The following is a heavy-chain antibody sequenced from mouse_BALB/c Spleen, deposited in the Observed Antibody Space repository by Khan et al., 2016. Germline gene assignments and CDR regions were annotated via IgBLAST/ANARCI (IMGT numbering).Heavy chain of an antibody. D-gene: IGHD2-14*01. CDR1: GFTFSSYG. Sequence: EVELVESGGGLVKPGGSLKLSCAASGFTFSSYGMSWVRQTPDKRLELVATINSNGGSTYYPDSVKGRSTISRDNAKNTLYLQMSSLKSEDTAMYYCARERGRGTRYFDVWGAGTTVTVSS. CDR3: ARERGRGTRYFDV. CDR2: INSNGGST. V-gene: IGHV5-6-3*01. J-gene: IGHJ1*01.